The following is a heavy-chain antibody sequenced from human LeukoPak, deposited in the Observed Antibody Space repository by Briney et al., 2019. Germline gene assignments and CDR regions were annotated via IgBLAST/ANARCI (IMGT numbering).Heavy chain of an antibody. V-gene: IGHV4-34*01. CDR3: ARVGIAATPSP. J-gene: IGHJ5*02. CDR1: GGSFSGYY. CDR2: INHSGST. D-gene: IGHD6-13*01. Sequence: PSETLSLTCAVYGGSFSGYYWSWIRQPPGKGLEWIGEINHSGSTNYNPSLKSRVTISRDTPKNQFSLKLSPVTAADTAVYYCARVGIAATPSPWGQGTLVTVSP.